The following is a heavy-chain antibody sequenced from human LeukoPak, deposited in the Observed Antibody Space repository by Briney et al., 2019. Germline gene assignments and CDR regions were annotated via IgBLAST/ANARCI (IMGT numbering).Heavy chain of an antibody. CDR2: ISGSGGST. V-gene: IGHV3-23*01. J-gene: IGHJ2*01. D-gene: IGHD1-26*01. CDR3: AKDREPGPLEKGYFDL. CDR1: GFTFSSYA. Sequence: GGSLRLSCAASGFTFSSYAMSWVRQAPGKVLEWVSAISGSGGSTYYADSVKGRFTISRDNSKNTLYLQMNSLRAEDTAVYYCAKDREPGPLEKGYFDLWGRGTLITVSS.